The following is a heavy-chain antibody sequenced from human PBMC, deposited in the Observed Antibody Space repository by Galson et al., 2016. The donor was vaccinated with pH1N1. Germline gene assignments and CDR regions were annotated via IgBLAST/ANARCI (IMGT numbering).Heavy chain of an antibody. CDR3: TIDPRRPVTEG. CDR2: ISGSGGDT. J-gene: IGHJ4*02. D-gene: IGHD2-21*02. V-gene: IGHV3-23*01. CDR1: GFPFTNYA. Sequence: SLRLSCAASGFPFTNYAMSWVRQAPGQGLEWVSTISGSGGDTYYADSLKGRFTISRENSKNTLYLQMSSLRAEDSAVYYCTIDPRRPVTEGWGQGTLVTVSS.